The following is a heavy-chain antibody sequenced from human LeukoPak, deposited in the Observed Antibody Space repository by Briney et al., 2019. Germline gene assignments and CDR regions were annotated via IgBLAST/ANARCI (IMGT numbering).Heavy chain of an antibody. Sequence: GGSLRLSCTASGFAFSVYAMSWVRQAPGKGLEWVSVIYSGGTIYYADSVKGRFTISRDNSKNTVYLEMNSLRAEDTAVYYCARDGENHYYDYWGQGTLVAVST. CDR3: ARDGENHYYDY. CDR2: IYSGGTI. D-gene: IGHD7-27*01. CDR1: GFAFSVYA. V-gene: IGHV3-66*01. J-gene: IGHJ4*02.